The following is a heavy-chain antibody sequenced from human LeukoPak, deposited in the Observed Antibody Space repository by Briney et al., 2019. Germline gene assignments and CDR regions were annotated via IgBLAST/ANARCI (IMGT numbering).Heavy chain of an antibody. CDR1: GFTFDDYG. J-gene: IGHJ6*03. Sequence: PGGSLRFSCAASGFTFDDYGMSWVRQAPGKGLEWVSGINWNGGSTGYADSVKGRFTISRDSAKNSLYLQMNSLRAEDTAVYYCARDPYNGYYGDDYYYYMDVWGKGTTVTISS. D-gene: IGHD4-17*01. V-gene: IGHV3-20*04. CDR2: INWNGGST. CDR3: ARDPYNGYYGDDYYYYMDV.